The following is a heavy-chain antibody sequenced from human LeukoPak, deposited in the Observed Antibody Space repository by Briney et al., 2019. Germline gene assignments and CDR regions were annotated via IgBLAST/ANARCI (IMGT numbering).Heavy chain of an antibody. Sequence: ASVKVSCKASGGTFSSYAISWVRQAPGQGLEWMGGIIPIFGTANYAQKFQGRVTITADESTSTAYMELSSLRSDDTAVYYCARDRYYDSSGYDFLDPWGQGTLVTVSS. V-gene: IGHV1-69*13. J-gene: IGHJ5*02. D-gene: IGHD3-22*01. CDR3: ARDRYYDSSGYDFLDP. CDR2: IIPIFGTA. CDR1: GGTFSSYA.